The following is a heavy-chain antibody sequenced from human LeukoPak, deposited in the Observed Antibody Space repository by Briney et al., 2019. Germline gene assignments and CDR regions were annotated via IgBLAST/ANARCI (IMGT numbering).Heavy chain of an antibody. Sequence: PGGSLRLSCAASGFTVSSNYMSWVRQAPGKGLEWVSVIYSDGSTYYADSVKGRFTISRDNSKITLYLQMNSLRAEDTAVYYCARVRGTTHWFDPWGQGTLVTVSS. CDR3: ARVRGTTHWFDP. V-gene: IGHV3-53*01. CDR2: IYSDGST. J-gene: IGHJ5*02. CDR1: GFTVSSNY. D-gene: IGHD1-1*01.